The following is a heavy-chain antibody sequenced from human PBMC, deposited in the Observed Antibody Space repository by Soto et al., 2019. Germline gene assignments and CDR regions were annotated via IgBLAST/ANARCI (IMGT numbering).Heavy chain of an antibody. Sequence: QEHLVQSGAEVRSPGPRLKSSSRPPGGFATNKAISGGRQAPGQGLEWMGGIVPKFGTANYAQSFKGRVTISVDKSTNSVYMELSSLRSQDTAIYYCAREMASGYSRTWFDPWGQGTLVTVSS. CDR2: IVPKFGTA. D-gene: IGHD2-15*01. CDR3: AREMASGYSRTWFDP. CDR1: GGFATNKA. J-gene: IGHJ5*02. V-gene: IGHV1-69*06.